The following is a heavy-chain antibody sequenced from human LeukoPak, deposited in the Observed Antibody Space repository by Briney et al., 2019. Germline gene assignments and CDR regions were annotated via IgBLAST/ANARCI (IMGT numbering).Heavy chain of an antibody. D-gene: IGHD1-26*01. Sequence: GGSLRLSCAASGFTFSSYWMSWVRQAPGKGLEWVASLQQDGGATHYVDSVKGRFTISRDNADNSLYLQMNSLRAEDTAVYYCARETRGTVGSYWGQGTLVTVSS. V-gene: IGHV3-7*05. J-gene: IGHJ4*02. CDR2: LQQDGGAT. CDR1: GFTFSSYW. CDR3: ARETRGTVGSY.